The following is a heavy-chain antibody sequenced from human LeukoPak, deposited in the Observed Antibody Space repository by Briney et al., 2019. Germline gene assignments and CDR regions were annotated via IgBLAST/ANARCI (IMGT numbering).Heavy chain of an antibody. V-gene: IGHV4-4*08. CDR3: ARPWESGGSSWYGD. Sequence: SETLSLTCTVSGGSISSYYWSWIRQPPGKGLEWIGRIYTSGSTNYNPSLKSRVTISVDTSKNQFSLKLSSVTAADTAVYYCARPWESGGSSWYGDWGQGTLVTVSS. D-gene: IGHD6-13*01. CDR1: GGSISSYY. J-gene: IGHJ4*02. CDR2: IYTSGST.